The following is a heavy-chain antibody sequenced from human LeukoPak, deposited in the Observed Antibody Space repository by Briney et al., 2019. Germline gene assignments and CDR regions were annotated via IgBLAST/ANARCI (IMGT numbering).Heavy chain of an antibody. D-gene: IGHD3-10*01. Sequence: SETLSLTCTVSGGSISSSSYYWGWIRQPPGKGLEWIGSIYYSGSTYYNPSLKSRVTISVDTSKNQFSLKLSSVTAADTAVYYCARRPYYGPRWFDPWGQGTLVTVPS. J-gene: IGHJ5*02. CDR1: GGSISSSSYY. CDR3: ARRPYYGPRWFDP. CDR2: IYYSGST. V-gene: IGHV4-39*01.